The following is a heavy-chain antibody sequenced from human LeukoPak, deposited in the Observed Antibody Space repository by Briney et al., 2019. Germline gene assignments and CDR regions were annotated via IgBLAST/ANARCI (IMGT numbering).Heavy chain of an antibody. CDR1: GFTFDDYT. CDR2: ISRNGRSI. J-gene: IGHJ6*04. V-gene: IGHV3-43*01. D-gene: IGHD3-10*02. Sequence: PGGSLRLSCAASGFTFDDYTMHWVRQIPGKGLEWVSLISRNGRSINYADSVRGRFTISRDNAKNSLYLQMNSLRAEDTAVYYCAELGITMIGGVWGKGTTVTISS. CDR3: AELGITMIGGV.